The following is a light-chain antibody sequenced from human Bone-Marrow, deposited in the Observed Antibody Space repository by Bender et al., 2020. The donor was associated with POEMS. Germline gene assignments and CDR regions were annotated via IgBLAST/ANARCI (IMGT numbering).Light chain of an antibody. Sequence: QSALTQPASVSGSPGQSVTISCTGTSSDVGNSNLVSWYQQPPGKAPKLMIHEDSKRASGVSSRVSGSKSGNTASLTISGLQAEDEADYYCSSYTSSSTSVFGGGTKVTVL. CDR1: SSDVGNSNL. J-gene: IGLJ3*02. CDR3: SSYTSSSTSV. CDR2: EDS. V-gene: IGLV2-14*02.